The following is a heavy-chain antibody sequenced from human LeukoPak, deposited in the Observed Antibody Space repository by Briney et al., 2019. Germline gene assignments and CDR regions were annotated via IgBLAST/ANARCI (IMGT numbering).Heavy chain of an antibody. D-gene: IGHD5-18*01. V-gene: IGHV3-23*01. Sequence: PGGSLRLSCAASGLTFGSYAMTWVRQAPGKGLEWVSGISGSGGSTYYADSVKGRFTISRDNSKNTLYLQMNSLRAEDTAVYYCAKGGGYRSPFDYWGQGTLVTVSS. CDR1: GLTFGSYA. CDR2: ISGSGGST. J-gene: IGHJ4*02. CDR3: AKGGGYRSPFDY.